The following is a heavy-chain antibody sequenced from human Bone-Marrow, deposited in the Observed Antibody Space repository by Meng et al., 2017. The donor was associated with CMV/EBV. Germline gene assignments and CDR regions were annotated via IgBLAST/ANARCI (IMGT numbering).Heavy chain of an antibody. Sequence: GGSLRLSCAASGFTFSSYAMRWVRQAPGKGLEWVAVISYDGSNKYYADSVKGRFTISRDNSKNTLYLQMNSLRAEDTAVYYCARDRRLMKSDLDYWGQGTLVTVSS. D-gene: IGHD2-8*01. CDR3: ARDRRLMKSDLDY. CDR2: ISYDGSNK. CDR1: GFTFSSYA. J-gene: IGHJ4*02. V-gene: IGHV3-30*04.